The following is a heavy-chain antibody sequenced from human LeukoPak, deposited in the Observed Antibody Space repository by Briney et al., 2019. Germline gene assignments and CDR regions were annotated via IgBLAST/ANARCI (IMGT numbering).Heavy chain of an antibody. Sequence: GGSLRLSCAVSGFTVSGNYMSWIRQAPGKGLEWVSLIYSDDTTLYADSVKGRFTISRDISKNTLYLQMSSLRAEDTAVYYCARRAGGYSHPYDYWGQGVLDTVSS. J-gene: IGHJ4*02. CDR3: ARRAGGYSHPYDY. V-gene: IGHV3-53*01. CDR2: IYSDDTT. D-gene: IGHD4-23*01. CDR1: GFTVSGNY.